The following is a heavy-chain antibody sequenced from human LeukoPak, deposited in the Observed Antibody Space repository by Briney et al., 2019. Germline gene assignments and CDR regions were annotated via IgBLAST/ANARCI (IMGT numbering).Heavy chain of an antibody. CDR1: GFAFSSYW. D-gene: IGHD4-17*01. J-gene: IGHJ4*02. V-gene: IGHV3-7*01. CDR2: IKQDGSEK. CDR3: ARDPGHYGEGDSAY. Sequence: PGGSLRLSCAASGFAFSSYWMSWVRQAPGKGLEWVANIKQDGSEKYYVDSVKGRFTISRDNAKNSLYLQMNSLRAEDTAVYYCARDPGHYGEGDSAYWGQGTLVTVSS.